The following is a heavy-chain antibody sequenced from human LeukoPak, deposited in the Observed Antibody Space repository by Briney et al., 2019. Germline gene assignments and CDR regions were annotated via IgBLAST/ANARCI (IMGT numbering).Heavy chain of an antibody. Sequence: SETLPLTCAVYGGSFSGYYWSWIRQPPGKGLEWIGEINHSGSTNYNPSLKSRVTISVDTSKNQFSLKLSSVTAADTAVYYCARVTDDYYFDYWGQGTLVTVSS. J-gene: IGHJ4*02. CDR3: ARVTDDYYFDY. CDR2: INHSGST. D-gene: IGHD1-1*01. CDR1: GGSFSGYY. V-gene: IGHV4-34*01.